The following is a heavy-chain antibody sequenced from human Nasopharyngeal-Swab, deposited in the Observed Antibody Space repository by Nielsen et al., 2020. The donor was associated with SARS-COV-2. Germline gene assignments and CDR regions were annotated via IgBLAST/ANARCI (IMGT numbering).Heavy chain of an antibody. CDR1: GFTFSSYV. D-gene: IGHD6-19*01. Sequence: GESLKISCAASGFTFSSYVMHWVRQAPGKGLEWVAVISYDGSNKYYADSVKGRFTISRDNSKNTLYLQMNSLRAEDTAVYYCARDRSGWYLDYWGQGTLVTVSS. J-gene: IGHJ4*02. CDR3: ARDRSGWYLDY. CDR2: ISYDGSNK. V-gene: IGHV3-30*04.